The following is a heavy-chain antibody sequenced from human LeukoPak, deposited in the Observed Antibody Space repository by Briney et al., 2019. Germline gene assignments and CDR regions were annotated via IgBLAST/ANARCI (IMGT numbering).Heavy chain of an antibody. J-gene: IGHJ4*02. Sequence: GGSLRLSCAASGFTFSSYGMHWVRQAPGKGLEWVAVISYDGSNKYYADSVKGRFPISRDNSKSTLYLQMNSLRAEDTAVYYCARGSNWGSRVYYFDYWGQGTLVTVSS. CDR2: ISYDGSNK. CDR1: GFTFSSYG. CDR3: ARGSNWGSRVYYFDY. D-gene: IGHD7-27*01. V-gene: IGHV3-30*19.